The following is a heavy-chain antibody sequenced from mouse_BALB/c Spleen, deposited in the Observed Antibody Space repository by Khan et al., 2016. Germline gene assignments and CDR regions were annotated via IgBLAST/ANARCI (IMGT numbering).Heavy chain of an antibody. D-gene: IGHD2-2*01. J-gene: IGHJ3*01. V-gene: IGHV1-84*02. Sequence: QVQLQQSGPELVKPGASVKISCKTSGYTFTDYYINWVKQKPGQGLEWIGWIYPGSGNTKYNEKFKGKATLTVDTSSSTAYMQLSSLTSEDTAVSFCARGGYDSWFAYWGQGTLVTVSA. CDR3: ARGGYDSWFAY. CDR2: IYPGSGNT. CDR1: GYTFTDYY.